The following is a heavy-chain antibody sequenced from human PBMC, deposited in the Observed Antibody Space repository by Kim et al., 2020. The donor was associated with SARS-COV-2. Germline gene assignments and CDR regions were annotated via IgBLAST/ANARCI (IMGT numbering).Heavy chain of an antibody. J-gene: IGHJ6*02. CDR3: ARDIAILTGYPYRPYYYYYGMDV. CDR2: ISYDGSNK. V-gene: IGHV3-30*04. D-gene: IGHD3-9*01. Sequence: GGSLRLSCAASGFTFSSYAMHWVRQAPGKGLEWVAVISYDGSNKYYADSVKGRFTISRDNSKNTLYLQMNSLRAEDTAVYYCARDIAILTGYPYRPYYYYYGMDVWGQGTTVTVSS. CDR1: GFTFSSYA.